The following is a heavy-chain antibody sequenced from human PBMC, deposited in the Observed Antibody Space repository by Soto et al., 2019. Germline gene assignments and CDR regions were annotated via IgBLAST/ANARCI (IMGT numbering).Heavy chain of an antibody. D-gene: IGHD6-13*01. V-gene: IGHV3-23*01. CDR3: AKDQAAAGTISRYFQH. CDR2: ISGSGGTT. J-gene: IGHJ1*01. CDR1: GFSFSTYA. Sequence: EVQLLESGGGLVQPAGSLRLSCAASGFSFSTYAMSWVRQAPGKGLEWVSGISGSGGTTYYADSVKGRFTISRDNSKNTLYLQVNSLRVEATAVYYCAKDQAAAGTISRYFQHWGQGTLVTVSS.